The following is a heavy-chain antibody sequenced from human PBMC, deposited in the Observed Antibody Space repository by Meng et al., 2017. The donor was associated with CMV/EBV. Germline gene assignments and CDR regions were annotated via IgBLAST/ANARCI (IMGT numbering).Heavy chain of an antibody. CDR2: INPNSGGT. Sequence: VPLLQFGAALKKPVASVKVSCKASGYTFTGYYMHWVRQAPGQGLEWMGWINPNSGGTNYAQKFQGRVTMTRDTSISTAYMELSRLRSDDTAVYYCARGPLGEYSNYDAPWGQGTLVTVSS. CDR1: GYTFTGYY. D-gene: IGHD4-11*01. J-gene: IGHJ5*02. CDR3: ARGPLGEYSNYDAP. V-gene: IGHV1-2*02.